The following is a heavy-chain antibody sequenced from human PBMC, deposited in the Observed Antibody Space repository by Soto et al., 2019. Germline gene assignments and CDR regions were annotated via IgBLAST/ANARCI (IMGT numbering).Heavy chain of an antibody. Sequence: GGSLRLSCAASGFTFTNAWMSWVRQAPGKGLEWVARIKSKTDGGTTDYATPVKGRFTISRDDSKNTLYLQMNSLRAEDTAVYYCAKGVPGIAVAGTGYFQHWGQGTLVTVSS. CDR2: IKSKTDGGTT. V-gene: IGHV3-15*01. J-gene: IGHJ1*01. CDR3: AKGVPGIAVAGTGYFQH. CDR1: GFTFTNAW. D-gene: IGHD6-19*01.